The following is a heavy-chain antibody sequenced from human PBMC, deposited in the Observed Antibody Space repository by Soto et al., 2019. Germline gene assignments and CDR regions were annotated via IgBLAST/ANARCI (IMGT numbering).Heavy chain of an antibody. D-gene: IGHD5-18*01. CDR2: INAGNGNT. J-gene: IGHJ6*02. V-gene: IGHV1-3*05. CDR1: GYTFTSYA. CDR3: ARDLDTAMARVPLNYYGMDV. Sequence: QVQLVQSGAEEKKPGASVKVSCKASGYTFTSYAMHWVRQAPGQRLEWMGWINAGNGNTKYSQKFQGRVTITRDTSASTAYMELSSLRSEDTAVYYCARDLDTAMARVPLNYYGMDVWGQGTTVTVSS.